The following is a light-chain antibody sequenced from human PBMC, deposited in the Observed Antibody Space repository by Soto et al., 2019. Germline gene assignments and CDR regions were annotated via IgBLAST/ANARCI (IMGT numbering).Light chain of an antibody. CDR1: QNINNY. CDR2: DAS. CDR3: QQYENLPT. V-gene: IGKV1-33*01. Sequence: DIQITQSPSSLSASVDDRVTITCQASQNINNYLNWYQQKPGRAPKLLTYDASNLEAGVPSRFRGSGSGTDFTFTISRLQPEDIATYYCQQYENLPTFGQGTRLEI. J-gene: IGKJ5*01.